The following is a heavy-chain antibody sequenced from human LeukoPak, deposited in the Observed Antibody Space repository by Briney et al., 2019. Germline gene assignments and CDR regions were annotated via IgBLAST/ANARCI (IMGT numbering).Heavy chain of an antibody. CDR1: GFTVSSNY. D-gene: IGHD3-22*01. Sequence: QAGGSLRLSCAASGFTVSSNYMSWVRQAPGKGLEWVSVIYGGGSTYYADSVKGRFTISRHNSKNTLYLQMNSLRAEDTAVYYCARGMGNYYDSSGYLLLNWGQGTLVTVSS. V-gene: IGHV3-53*04. CDR2: IYGGGST. CDR3: ARGMGNYYDSSGYLLLN. J-gene: IGHJ4*02.